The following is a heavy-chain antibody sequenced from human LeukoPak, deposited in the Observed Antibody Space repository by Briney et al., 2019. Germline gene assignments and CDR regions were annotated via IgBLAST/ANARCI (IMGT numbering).Heavy chain of an antibody. J-gene: IGHJ4*02. CDR2: IYYNGST. CDR3: ARRLVVPAAIFGKFDY. V-gene: IGHV4-30-4*01. Sequence: SETLSLTCTVSGGSISSGDYYWSWIRQPPGKGLEWIGYIYYNGSTYYNPSLKSRVTISIDTSKNQFSLKLSSVTAADTAVFYCARRLVVPAAIFGKFDYWGQGTLVTVSS. D-gene: IGHD2-2*01. CDR1: GGSISSGDYY.